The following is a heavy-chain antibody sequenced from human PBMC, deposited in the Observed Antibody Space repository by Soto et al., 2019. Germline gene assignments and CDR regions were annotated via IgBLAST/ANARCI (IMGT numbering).Heavy chain of an antibody. CDR2: IYYSGST. D-gene: IGHD4-17*01. CDR3: ARGHHPFYGDHQIGY. Sequence: QVQLQESGPGLVKPSQTLSLTCTVSGGSISSGGYYWSWISQHPGKGMEWIGYIYYSGSTYYNPSRQSRVTISVNTSKNQFSLKLSSVTAADTAVYYCARGHHPFYGDHQIGYWGQGTLVTVSA. J-gene: IGHJ4*02. V-gene: IGHV4-31*03. CDR1: GGSISSGGYY.